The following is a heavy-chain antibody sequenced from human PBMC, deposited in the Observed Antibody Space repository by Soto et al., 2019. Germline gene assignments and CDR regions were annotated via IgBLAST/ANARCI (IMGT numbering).Heavy chain of an antibody. Sequence: SVKVSCKASGGTFSSYAISWVRQAPGQGLEWMGGIIPIFGTTNYAQKFQGRVTITADASTSTVYMELSSLRSEDTAVYYCARGQLATTYGMDVWGQGTTVTVSS. V-gene: IGHV1-69*13. CDR3: ARGQLATTYGMDV. CDR2: IIPIFGTT. D-gene: IGHD1-1*01. J-gene: IGHJ6*02. CDR1: GGTFSSYA.